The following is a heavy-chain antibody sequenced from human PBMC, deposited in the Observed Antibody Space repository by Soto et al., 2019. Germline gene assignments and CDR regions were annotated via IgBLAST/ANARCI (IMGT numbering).Heavy chain of an antibody. Sequence: ASVKVSCKASGFTFTSSAVQWVRQARGQRLEWIGWIVVGSGNTNYAQKFQERVTITRDMSTSTAYMELSSLRSEDTAVYYCAADPQLRFLEWLLSVGGMDVWGQGTTVTVSS. J-gene: IGHJ6*02. CDR2: IVVGSGNT. V-gene: IGHV1-58*01. D-gene: IGHD3-3*01. CDR3: AADPQLRFLEWLLSVGGMDV. CDR1: GFTFTSSA.